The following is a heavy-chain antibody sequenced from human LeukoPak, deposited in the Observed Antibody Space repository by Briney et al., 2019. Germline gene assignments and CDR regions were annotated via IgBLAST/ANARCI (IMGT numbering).Heavy chain of an antibody. CDR3: ARSVYCSSTSCPQNELLWFGELLSPLFDY. CDR1: GGSISSRSYY. V-gene: IGHV4-39*01. D-gene: IGHD3-10*01. Sequence: SETLSLTCTVSGGSISSRSYYWGWIRQPPGKGLEWIGSIYYSGSTYYNPSLKSRVTISVDTSKNQFSLKLSSVTAANTAVYYCARSVYCSSTSCPQNELLWFGELLSPLFDYWGQGTLVAVSS. J-gene: IGHJ4*02. CDR2: IYYSGST.